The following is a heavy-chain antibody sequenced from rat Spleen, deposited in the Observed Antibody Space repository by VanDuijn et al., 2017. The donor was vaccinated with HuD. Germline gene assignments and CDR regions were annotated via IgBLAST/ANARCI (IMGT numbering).Heavy chain of an antibody. CDR3: ARGETTGDY. J-gene: IGHJ2*01. Sequence: EVQVVETGGGLVQPGRSLKLSCVASGFTFSSSWMYWIRQAPTKGLEWVATISYDGSSTYYRDSVKGRFTISRDNAKSTLYLQMDSLRSEDTATYYCARGETTGDYWGQGVMVTVSS. CDR1: GFTFSSSW. V-gene: IGHV5-29*01. CDR2: ISYDGSST. D-gene: IGHD1-10*01.